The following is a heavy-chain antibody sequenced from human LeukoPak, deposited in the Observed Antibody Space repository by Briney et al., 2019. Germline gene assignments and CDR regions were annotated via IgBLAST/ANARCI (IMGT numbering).Heavy chain of an antibody. CDR1: GGSISSGSYY. V-gene: IGHV4-61*02. CDR3: ARAYYGMDV. Sequence: PSETLSLTCTVSGGSISSGSYYWSWIRQPAGKGLEWIGRIYTSGSTNYNPSLKSRVTISVDTSKNQFSLKLSSVTAADTAVYYCARAYYGMDVWGQGTTVTVSS. CDR2: IYTSGST. J-gene: IGHJ6*02.